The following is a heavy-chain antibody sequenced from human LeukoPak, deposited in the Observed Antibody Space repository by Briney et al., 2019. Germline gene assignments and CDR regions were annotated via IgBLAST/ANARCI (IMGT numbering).Heavy chain of an antibody. CDR2: INIDGRST. Sequence: PGGSLRLSCAGSGFTFSSYWMHWVRQVPGKGLVWVSRINIDGRSTSYADSVKGRFTISRDNSKNTLYLQMNSLRAEDTAVYYCAKFSPTPLLNYYYYGMDVWGQGTTVTVSS. CDR1: GFTFSSYW. CDR3: AKFSPTPLLNYYYYGMDV. D-gene: IGHD3-3*01. V-gene: IGHV3-74*01. J-gene: IGHJ6*02.